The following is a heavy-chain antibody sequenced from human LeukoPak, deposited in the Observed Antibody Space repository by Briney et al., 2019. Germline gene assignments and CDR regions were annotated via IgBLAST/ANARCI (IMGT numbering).Heavy chain of an antibody. D-gene: IGHD6-13*01. V-gene: IGHV3-7*01. Sequence: GGSLGLSCAASGFTFSSYWMSWVRQAPGKGLEWVANIKQDGSEKYYVDSVKGRFTISRDNAKNSLYLQMNSLRAEDTAVYYCARGIAAAANWFDPWGQGTLVTVSS. CDR2: IKQDGSEK. CDR3: ARGIAAAANWFDP. CDR1: GFTFSSYW. J-gene: IGHJ5*02.